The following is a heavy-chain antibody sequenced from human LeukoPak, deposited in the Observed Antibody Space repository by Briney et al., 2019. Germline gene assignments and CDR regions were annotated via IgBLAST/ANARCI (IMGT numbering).Heavy chain of an antibody. J-gene: IGHJ6*02. CDR3: ARDQSTYYYGSGTFGV. CDR2: ISSSSSTI. CDR1: GFTFSSYS. V-gene: IGHV3-48*04. Sequence: GGSLRLSCAASGFTFSSYSMNWVRQAPGKGLEWVSYISSSSSTIYYAVSVKGRFTVSRDNAKNSLYLQMNSLRAEDTAVYYCARDQSTYYYGSGTFGVWGQGTTVTVSS. D-gene: IGHD3-10*01.